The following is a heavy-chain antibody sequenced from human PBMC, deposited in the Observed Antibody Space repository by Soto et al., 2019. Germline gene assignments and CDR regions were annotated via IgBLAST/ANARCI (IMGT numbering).Heavy chain of an antibody. V-gene: IGHV4-61*01. Sequence: SETLSLTCTVSGGSVSSGSYYWSRIRQPPRKGLEWIGYIYYSGSTNYNPSLKSRVTMSVDTSKNQFSLKLSSVTAADTAVYYCAREIGRDVLLYFDWLLPSYYYYGMDVWGQGTTVTVSS. CDR2: IYYSGST. J-gene: IGHJ6*02. CDR3: AREIGRDVLLYFDWLLPSYYYYGMDV. CDR1: GGSVSSGSYY. D-gene: IGHD3-9*01.